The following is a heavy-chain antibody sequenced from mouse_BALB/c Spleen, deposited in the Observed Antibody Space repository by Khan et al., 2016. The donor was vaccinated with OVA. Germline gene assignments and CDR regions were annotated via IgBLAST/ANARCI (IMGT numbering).Heavy chain of an antibody. CDR3: AREGAYYRNVGWFAY. J-gene: IGHJ3*01. V-gene: IGHV1-4*01. CDR2: INPSSGYT. Sequence: QVQLKQSGAELARPGASVKMSCKASGYTFTSYTMHWVKQRPGQGLEWIGYINPSSGYTNYNQKFKDKATLTADKSSSTAYMQLSSLTSEDSAVYYCAREGAYYRNVGWFAYWGQGTLVTVSA. D-gene: IGHD2-14*01. CDR1: GYTFTSYT.